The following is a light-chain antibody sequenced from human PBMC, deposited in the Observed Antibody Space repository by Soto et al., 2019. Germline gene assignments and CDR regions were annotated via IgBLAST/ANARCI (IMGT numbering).Light chain of an antibody. J-gene: IGKJ1*01. CDR3: QQYGSWT. CDR1: QTISSNN. CDR2: GTS. V-gene: IGKV3-20*01. Sequence: EIVLTQSPGTLSVSPGERATLSCRASQTISSNNLAWYQQKPGQAPSLVIYGTSSRATGIPDRFSGSGSGTDFTLTSSRLEPEDSAIYYCQQYGSWTFGQGTKVEI.